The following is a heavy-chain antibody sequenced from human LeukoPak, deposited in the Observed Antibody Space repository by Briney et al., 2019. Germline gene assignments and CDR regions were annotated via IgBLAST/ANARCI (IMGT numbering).Heavy chain of an antibody. Sequence: PSETLSLTCTVSGGSISSYYWSWIRQPPGKGLEWIGYIYYSGSTNYNPSLKSRVTISVDTSKNQFSLKLSSVTAADTAVYYCARGYGSGSYFLYAYWGQGTLVTVSS. CDR1: GGSISSYY. CDR3: ARGYGSGSYFLYAY. J-gene: IGHJ4*02. D-gene: IGHD3-10*01. CDR2: IYYSGST. V-gene: IGHV4-59*12.